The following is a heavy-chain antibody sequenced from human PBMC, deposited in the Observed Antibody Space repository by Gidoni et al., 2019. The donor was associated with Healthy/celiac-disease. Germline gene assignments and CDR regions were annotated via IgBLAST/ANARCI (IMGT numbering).Heavy chain of an antibody. V-gene: IGHV1-69*09. CDR2: IIPILGIA. CDR1: GCTFSSYA. J-gene: IGHJ3*02. D-gene: IGHD1-1*01. Sequence: QVQLVQSGAEVKKPGSSVKVSCKASGCTFSSYAISWVRQAPGQGLEWMGRIIPILGIANYAQKFQGRVTITADKSTSTAYMELSSLRSEDTAVYYCARCWNDLPNYHDAFDIWGQGTMVTVSS. CDR3: ARCWNDLPNYHDAFDI.